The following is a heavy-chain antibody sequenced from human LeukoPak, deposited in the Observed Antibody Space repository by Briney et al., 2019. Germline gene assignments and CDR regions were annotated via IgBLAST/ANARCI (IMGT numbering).Heavy chain of an antibody. CDR3: ARGDFWSGAPTD. J-gene: IGHJ4*02. Sequence: KPSETLSLTCTDSGGSISRYYWSWIRQPPGTGLEWIGYIYYTGRADYNPSLKSRVSMSVDTSKNQFSLRVNSMTAADTAVYYCARGDFWSGAPTDWGQGTLVTVSS. CDR1: GGSISRYY. CDR2: IYYTGRA. D-gene: IGHD3-3*01. V-gene: IGHV4-59*01.